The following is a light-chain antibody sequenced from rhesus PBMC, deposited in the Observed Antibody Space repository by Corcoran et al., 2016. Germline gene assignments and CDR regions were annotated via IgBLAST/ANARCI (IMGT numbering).Light chain of an antibody. CDR1: QTISSS. Sequence: EIVLTQSPATLSLSPGERATLSCRASQTISSSLASYQQKPGQAPGPLIYGASNRAPGIPDRFSGRGSGTDFTLTIRSLEPEDFVVYYCQQYSNWWTFGQGTKVEI. CDR3: QQYSNWWT. CDR2: GAS. V-gene: IGKV3-42*03. J-gene: IGKJ1*01.